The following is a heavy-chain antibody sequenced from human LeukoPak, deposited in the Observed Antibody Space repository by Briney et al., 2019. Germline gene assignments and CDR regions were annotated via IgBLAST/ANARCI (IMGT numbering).Heavy chain of an antibody. Sequence: AGGSLRLSCAASGFIFNYYGMHWVRQAPGKGLEWVAVISYDGSDKYYADSVKGRFTISRDNSKNTMYLQMNSLRAEDTAVYYCAKKILSGVGLGDYWGQGTLVTVSS. CDR2: ISYDGSDK. D-gene: IGHD3-3*01. CDR3: AKKILSGVGLGDY. J-gene: IGHJ4*02. V-gene: IGHV3-30*18. CDR1: GFIFNYYG.